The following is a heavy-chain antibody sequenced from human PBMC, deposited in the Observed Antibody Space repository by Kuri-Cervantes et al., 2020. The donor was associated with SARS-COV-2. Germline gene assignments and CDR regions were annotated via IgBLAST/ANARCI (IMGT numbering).Heavy chain of an antibody. Sequence: GESLKISCAASGFSFSYYGAHWVCQAPGKGLEWVAFIRYDGNIAHYGDSVEGRFTISRDNSKNTLYLQMNSLRAEDTAVYYCARDRRYYDFWSGYGNTGDLHYYYYYMDVWGKGTTVTVSS. D-gene: IGHD3-3*01. V-gene: IGHV3-30*02. CDR2: IRYDGNIA. J-gene: IGHJ6*03. CDR1: GFSFSYYG. CDR3: ARDRRYYDFWSGYGNTGDLHYYYYYMDV.